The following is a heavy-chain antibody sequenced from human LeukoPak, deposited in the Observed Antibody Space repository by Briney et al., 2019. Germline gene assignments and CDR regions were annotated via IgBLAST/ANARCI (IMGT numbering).Heavy chain of an antibody. V-gene: IGHV3-53*01. CDR1: GFTFSSYW. J-gene: IGHJ4*02. D-gene: IGHD3-22*01. CDR2: IYSGGST. CDR3: ARDDDSSGYNHY. Sequence: PGGSLRLSCAASGFTFSSYWMSWVRQAPGKGLEWVSVIYSGGSTYYADSVKGRFTISRDNSKNTLYLQMNSLRAEDTAVYYCARDDDSSGYNHYWGQGTLVTVSS.